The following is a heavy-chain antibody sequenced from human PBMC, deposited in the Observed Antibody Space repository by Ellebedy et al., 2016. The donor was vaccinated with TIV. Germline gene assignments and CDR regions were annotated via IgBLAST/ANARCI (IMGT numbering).Heavy chain of an antibody. D-gene: IGHD2-2*01. J-gene: IGHJ6*02. V-gene: IGHV3-30*04. CDR2: ISYDGSNN. Sequence: GGSLRLSXAASGFTFSSYAIHWVRQAPGKGLEWVAVISYDGSNNYYADSVKGRFTISRDNSKNTLYLQMNSLRAEDTAVYYCARVSEYQLLWTYYGMDVWGQGTTVTVSS. CDR1: GFTFSSYA. CDR3: ARVSEYQLLWTYYGMDV.